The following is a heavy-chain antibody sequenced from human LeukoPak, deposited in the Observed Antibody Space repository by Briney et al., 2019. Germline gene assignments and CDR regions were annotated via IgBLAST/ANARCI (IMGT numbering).Heavy chain of an antibody. CDR3: ARARRNYYYYYYMDV. CDR1: GFTFSNYW. V-gene: IGHV3-66*01. CDR2: IYSGGST. Sequence: GGSLRLSCAASGFTFSNYWMSWVRQAPGKGLEWVSVIYSGGSTYYADSVKGRFTISRDNSKNTLYLQMNSLRAEDTAVYYCARARRNYYYYYYMDVWGKGTTVTISS. J-gene: IGHJ6*03.